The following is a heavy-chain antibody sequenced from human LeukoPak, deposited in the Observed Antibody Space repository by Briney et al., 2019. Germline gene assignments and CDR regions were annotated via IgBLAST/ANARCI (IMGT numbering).Heavy chain of an antibody. Sequence: GASVKVSCKASGYTFTSYYMHWVRQAPGQGLEWMGIINPSGGSTSYAQKFQDRVTITADKSTSTAYMELSSLRSEDTAVYYCAGVVGLTGYSSSWYSGYYYYMDVWGKGTTVTVSS. V-gene: IGHV1-46*01. CDR2: INPSGGST. CDR1: GYTFTSYY. D-gene: IGHD6-13*01. J-gene: IGHJ6*03. CDR3: AGVVGLTGYSSSWYSGYYYYMDV.